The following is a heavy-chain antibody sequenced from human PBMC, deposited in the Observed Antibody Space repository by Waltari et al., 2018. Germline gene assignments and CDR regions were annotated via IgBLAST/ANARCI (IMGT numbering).Heavy chain of an antibody. Sequence: QVQLVQAGDEVKKPGSAVKVSCKASGGTVSSYAISWVRQAPGQGLEWMGGIIPIFGTANYAHQFQGCVTITADESTSTAFMYLSSLRSAATAVYYCARGESVHWFDPWGQGPLVTVSS. D-gene: IGHD3-10*01. CDR2: IIPIFGTA. J-gene: IGHJ5*02. CDR3: ARGESVHWFDP. V-gene: IGHV1-69*01. CDR1: GGTVSSYA.